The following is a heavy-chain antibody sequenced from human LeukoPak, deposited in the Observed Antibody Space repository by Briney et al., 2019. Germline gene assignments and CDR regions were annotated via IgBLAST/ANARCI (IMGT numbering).Heavy chain of an antibody. CDR2: IYHSGST. Sequence: SETLSLTCTVSGGSISSTGYYWGWIRQPPGKGLEWIGSIYHSGSTHYNPSLKSRITISIDTPKSQFSLELRSVTAADTAVYYCARNATVTTRSEAFDIWGQGTMLTVSS. CDR3: ARNATVTTRSEAFDI. D-gene: IGHD4-17*01. V-gene: IGHV4-39*07. CDR1: GGSISSTGYY. J-gene: IGHJ3*02.